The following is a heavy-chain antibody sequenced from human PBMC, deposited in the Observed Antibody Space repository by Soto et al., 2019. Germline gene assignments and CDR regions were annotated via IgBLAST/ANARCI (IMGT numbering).Heavy chain of an antibody. CDR3: ARHGFGSLHGLVDV. Sequence: QVQLQESGPGLVKPSETLSLTCTVSGGSITNYYCSWFRQPPGKGLEWIGYIQYNGYSAYNLSLKRRVPIAMDTAKTQFSLMLEAGTATDTAVYYWARHGFGSLHGLVDVWGQGTTVIVSS. D-gene: IGHD3-10*01. CDR1: GGSITNYY. V-gene: IGHV4-59*08. J-gene: IGHJ6*02. CDR2: IQYNGYS.